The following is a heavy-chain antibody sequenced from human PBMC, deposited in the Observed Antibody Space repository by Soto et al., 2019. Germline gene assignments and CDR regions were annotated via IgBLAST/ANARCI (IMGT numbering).Heavy chain of an antibody. D-gene: IGHD5-12*01. CDR3: AKDGAEMATISSFHFSSD. J-gene: IGHJ4*02. CDR2: ISGSGGST. Sequence: GGSLRLSCAASGFTFSSYAMSWVRQAPGKGLEWVSAISGSGGSTYYADSVKGRFTISRDNSKNTLYLQMNSLRAEDTAVYYCAKDGAEMATISSFHFSSDWGQGTLVTVSS. CDR1: GFTFSSYA. V-gene: IGHV3-23*01.